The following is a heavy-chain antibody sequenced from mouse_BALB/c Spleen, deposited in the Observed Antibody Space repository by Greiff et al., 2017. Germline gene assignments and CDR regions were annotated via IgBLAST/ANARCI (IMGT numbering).Heavy chain of an antibody. CDR1: GFTFSDYY. J-gene: IGHJ4*01. Sequence: EVQGVESGGGLVKPGGSLKLSCAASGFTFSDYYMYWVRQTPEKRLEWVATISDGGSYTYYPDSVKGRFTISRDNAKNNLYLQMSSLKSEDTAMYYCARGDGYYDYAMDYWGQGTSVTVSS. D-gene: IGHD2-3*01. V-gene: IGHV5-4*02. CDR2: ISDGGSYT. CDR3: ARGDGYYDYAMDY.